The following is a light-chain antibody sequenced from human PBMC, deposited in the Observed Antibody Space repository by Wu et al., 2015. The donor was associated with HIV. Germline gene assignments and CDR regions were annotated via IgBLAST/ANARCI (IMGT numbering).Light chain of an antibody. J-gene: IGKJ2*01. CDR3: HQYQDWPPHT. Sequence: EIVLTQSPGTLSLSPGERATLSCRASQSLSSSHLVWYQQKPGQAPRLLIYAASTRASGIPARFSGRGSGTEFSLTISNMQSEDSAVYYCHQYQDWPPHTFGRGLSWRS. V-gene: IGKV3-15*01. CDR2: AAS. CDR1: QSLSSSH.